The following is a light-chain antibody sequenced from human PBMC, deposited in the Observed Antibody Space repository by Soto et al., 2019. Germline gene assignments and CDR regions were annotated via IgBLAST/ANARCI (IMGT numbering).Light chain of an antibody. J-gene: IGKJ4*01. CDR3: QQYASYSSLT. CDR1: QSVSTW. V-gene: IGKV1-5*03. Sequence: DIQMTQSPSILSASVGDRVTITCRASQSVSTWVAWYQQKPGKAPKLLIFKASILQGGVPSRFSGGGSGAEFTLTISSLQPYDFATYYCQQYASYSSLTFGGGPKVEIK. CDR2: KAS.